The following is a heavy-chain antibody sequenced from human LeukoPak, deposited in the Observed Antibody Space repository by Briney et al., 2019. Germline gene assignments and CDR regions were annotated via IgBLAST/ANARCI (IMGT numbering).Heavy chain of an antibody. V-gene: IGHV4-38-2*02. CDR2: IYHSGST. CDR3: ARDLYYYGSGSYSHDAFDI. D-gene: IGHD3-10*01. Sequence: SETLSLICTVSGYSISSGYYWGWIRQPPGKGLEWIGSIYHSGSTYYNPSLKSRVTISVDTSKNQSSLKLSSVTAADTAVYYCARDLYYYGSGSYSHDAFDIWGQGTMVTVSS. J-gene: IGHJ3*02. CDR1: GYSISSGYY.